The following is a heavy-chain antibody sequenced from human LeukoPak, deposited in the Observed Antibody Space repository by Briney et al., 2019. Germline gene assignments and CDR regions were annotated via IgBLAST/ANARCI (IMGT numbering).Heavy chain of an antibody. V-gene: IGHV4-59*01. CDR2: VFHTGST. CDR1: GGSIDTYY. J-gene: IGHJ5*02. Sequence: SETLSLTCTVSGGSIDTYYWNWIRQPPGKGLEWIGYVFHTGSTNYNPSLKSRVTISVDTSKNQFSLKLSSVTAADTAVYSCARGSVRGEFDPWGQGTLVTVSS. CDR3: ARGSVRGEFDP. D-gene: IGHD3-10*01.